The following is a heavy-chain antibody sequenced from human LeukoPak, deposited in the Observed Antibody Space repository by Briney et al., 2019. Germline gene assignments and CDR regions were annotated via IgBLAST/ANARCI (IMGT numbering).Heavy chain of an antibody. V-gene: IGHV3-30-3*01. D-gene: IGHD7-27*01. CDR2: ISYDGSNK. Sequence: GGSLRLSCAASGFTFSSYAMHWVRQAPGKGLEWVAVISYDGSNKYYADSVKGRFTISRDNPKNTLYPQMNSLRAEDTAVYYCARESWGSGFDYWGQGTLVAVSS. CDR1: GFTFSSYA. CDR3: ARESWGSGFDY. J-gene: IGHJ4*02.